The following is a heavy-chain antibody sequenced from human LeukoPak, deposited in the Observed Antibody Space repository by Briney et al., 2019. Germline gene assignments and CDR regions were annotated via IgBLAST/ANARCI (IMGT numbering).Heavy chain of an antibody. Sequence: GGSLRLSCAASGFTFSDYNMNWVRQAPGKGLEWVSFIRDSSSDIYYADSVKGRFTISRDNAKNSLYLQMNSLRAEDTAVYYCARSYSSNWYGTFDYWGQGTVVTVSS. J-gene: IGHJ4*02. CDR3: ARSYSSNWYGTFDY. V-gene: IGHV3-21*06. CDR2: IRDSSSDI. CDR1: GFTFSDYN. D-gene: IGHD6-13*01.